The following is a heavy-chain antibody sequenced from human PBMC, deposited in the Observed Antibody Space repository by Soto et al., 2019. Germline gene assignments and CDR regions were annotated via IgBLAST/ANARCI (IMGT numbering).Heavy chain of an antibody. J-gene: IGHJ2*01. Sequence: SPVKLSRKASVYTFTSYHIHRRRLAPEKGLEWMGIINPSGGSTSYAQKFQGRVTMTRDTSTSTVYMELSSLRSEDTAVYYCDSYINYYDSRGYYGGGGPEVWYFDLWGRGTLVTVPQ. CDR2: INPSGGST. D-gene: IGHD3-22*01. V-gene: IGHV1-46*03. CDR1: VYTFTSYH. CDR3: DSYINYYDSRGYYGGGGPEVWYFDL.